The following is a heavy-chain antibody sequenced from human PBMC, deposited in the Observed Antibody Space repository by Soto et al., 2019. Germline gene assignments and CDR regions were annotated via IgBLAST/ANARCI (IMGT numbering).Heavy chain of an antibody. D-gene: IGHD3-16*01. CDR1: GFTFSSYA. V-gene: IGHV3-30-3*01. CDR3: ARGDYHYPGGP. J-gene: IGHJ5*02. Sequence: QVQLVESGGGVVQPGRSLRLSCAASGFTFSSYAMHWVRQAPGKGLEWVAVISYDGSNKYYADSVKGRFTISRDNSKNTLYLQMNILRAEDTAVYYCARGDYHYPGGPWGQGTLVTVSS. CDR2: ISYDGSNK.